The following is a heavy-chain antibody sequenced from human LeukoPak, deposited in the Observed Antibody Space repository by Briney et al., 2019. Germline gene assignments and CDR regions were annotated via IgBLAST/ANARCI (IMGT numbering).Heavy chain of an antibody. CDR2: IYHNGNT. CDR3: ARAYHSSWYLNWFDP. D-gene: IGHD6-13*01. J-gene: IGHJ5*02. Sequence: SETLSLTCGVSGYSISSGYYWGWIRQPPRKGLEWIGTIYHNGNTYYNPSLKSRVTISVDTSKNEFSLKLSTVTAADTAVYYCARAYHSSWYLNWFDPWGQGTLVTVSS. CDR1: GYSISSGYY. V-gene: IGHV4-38-2*01.